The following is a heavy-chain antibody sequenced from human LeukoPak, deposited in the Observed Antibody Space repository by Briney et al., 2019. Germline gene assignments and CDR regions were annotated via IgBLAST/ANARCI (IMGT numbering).Heavy chain of an antibody. CDR3: ARRTTGTKWSDY. D-gene: IGHD1-1*01. J-gene: IGHJ4*02. Sequence: GESLKISCKGSGYRFTNYWIGWVRQMPGKGLEWMGIIYPGDSDTRYSPSFQGQVTISVDKSISTAHLQRSSLKASDTAMYYCARRTTGTKWSDYWGQGTLVTVSS. CDR2: IYPGDSDT. V-gene: IGHV5-51*01. CDR1: GYRFTNYW.